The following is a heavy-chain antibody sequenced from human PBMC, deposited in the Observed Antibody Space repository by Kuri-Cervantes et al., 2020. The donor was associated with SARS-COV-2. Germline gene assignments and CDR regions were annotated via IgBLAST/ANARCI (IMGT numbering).Heavy chain of an antibody. Sequence: ASVKVSCKASGYTFTSYYMHWVRQAPGQGLEWMGIINPSGGSTSYAQKFQGRVTMTRDTSTSTVYMELSSLRSEDTAVYYCARSSLGYCSGGSCSNWFDPWGQGTWSPSPQ. CDR3: ARSSLGYCSGGSCSNWFDP. J-gene: IGHJ5*02. CDR1: GYTFTSYY. V-gene: IGHV1-46*01. D-gene: IGHD2-15*01. CDR2: INPSGGST.